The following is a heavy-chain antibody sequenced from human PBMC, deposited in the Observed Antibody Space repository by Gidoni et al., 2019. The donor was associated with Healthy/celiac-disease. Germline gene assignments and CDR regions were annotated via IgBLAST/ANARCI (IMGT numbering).Heavy chain of an antibody. Sequence: QVQLVASGGGLVKPGGSLRLSCAASGFPLRDDYMSWIRQDPGKGLGWISYFNSSGSNIYYADAEKGRLTNNRDNTKNSLYLQMNSLRAEDKDVYYCAREFPYSSGGFDYWGQGTLVTVSS. CDR2: FNSSGSNI. V-gene: IGHV3-11*01. CDR3: AREFPYSSGGFDY. J-gene: IGHJ4*02. D-gene: IGHD6-19*01. CDR1: GFPLRDDY.